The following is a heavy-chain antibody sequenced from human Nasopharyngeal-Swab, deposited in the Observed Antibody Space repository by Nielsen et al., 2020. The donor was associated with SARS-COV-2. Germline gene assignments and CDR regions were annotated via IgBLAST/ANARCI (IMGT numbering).Heavy chain of an antibody. CDR1: GFTFSSYG. D-gene: IGHD1-20*01. CDR2: IWYDGSNK. V-gene: IGHV3-33*08. J-gene: IGHJ4*02. CDR3: AREPRYNWNEGYYFDY. Sequence: GGSLRLSCAASGFTFSSYGMHWVRQAPGKGLEWVAVIWYDGSNKYYADSVKGRFTISRDNSKNTLYLQMNSLRAEDTAVYYCAREPRYNWNEGYYFDYWGQGTLVTVSS.